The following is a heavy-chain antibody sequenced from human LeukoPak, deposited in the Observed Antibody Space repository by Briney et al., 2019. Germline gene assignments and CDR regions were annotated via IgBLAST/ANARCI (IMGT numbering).Heavy chain of an antibody. Sequence: SETPSLTCAVYGGSFSGYYWSWIRQPPGKGLEWIGEINHSGSTNYNPSLKSRVTISVDTSKNQFSLKLSSVTAADTAVYYCASGPWIQDYWGQGTLATVSS. D-gene: IGHD5-18*01. CDR2: INHSGST. J-gene: IGHJ4*02. CDR1: GGSFSGYY. CDR3: ASGPWIQDY. V-gene: IGHV4-34*01.